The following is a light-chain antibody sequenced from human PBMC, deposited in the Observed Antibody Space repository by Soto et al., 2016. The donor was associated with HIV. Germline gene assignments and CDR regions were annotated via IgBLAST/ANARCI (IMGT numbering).Light chain of an antibody. Sequence: AIQLTQSPSSLSASVGDRVTITGRTSQDIRNDLGWYQHKPGTAPKLLIYATSNLQGGVPSRFSGSGFGTDFTLTISSLQPEDFATYYCLQDYDYPYTFGQGTKLEVK. CDR3: LQDYDYPYT. V-gene: IGKV1-6*01. CDR2: ATS. J-gene: IGKJ2*01. CDR1: QDIRND.